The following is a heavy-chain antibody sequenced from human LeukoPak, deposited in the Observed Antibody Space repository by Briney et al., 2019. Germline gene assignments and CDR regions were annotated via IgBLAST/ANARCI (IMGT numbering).Heavy chain of an antibody. D-gene: IGHD3-3*01. CDR1: GGSISSGSYY. J-gene: IGHJ4*02. V-gene: IGHV4-61*02. Sequence: PSETLSLTCTVSGGSISSGSYYWSWIRQPAGKGLEWIGRIYTSGSTNYNPSLKSRVTISVDTSKNQFSLKLSSVTAADTAVYYCARGRITIFGVVQNLDYWGQGTLVTVSS. CDR2: IYTSGST. CDR3: ARGRITIFGVVQNLDY.